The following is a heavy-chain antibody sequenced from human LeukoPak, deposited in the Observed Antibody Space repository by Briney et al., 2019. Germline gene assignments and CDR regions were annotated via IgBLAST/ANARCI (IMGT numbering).Heavy chain of an antibody. CDR1: GGSVSSGSYY. CDR3: APLAVTGTGEDY. Sequence: SETLSLTCTVSGGSVSSGSYYWSWIRQPPGKGLEWIGYIYNSGSTNYNPSLKSRVTISVDTSKNQFSLKLNSVTAADTAVYYCAPLAVTGTGEDYWGQGTLVTVSS. CDR2: IYNSGST. D-gene: IGHD6-19*01. J-gene: IGHJ4*02. V-gene: IGHV4-61*01.